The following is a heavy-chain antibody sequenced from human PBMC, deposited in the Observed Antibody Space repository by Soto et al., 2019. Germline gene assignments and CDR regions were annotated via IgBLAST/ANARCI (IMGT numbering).Heavy chain of an antibody. J-gene: IGHJ4*02. CDR3: ATSTYDDFWSGSG. CDR2: MNPNTGGA. Sequence: ASLKVSCKTSGYTFADFYIHWVRQAPGQGFEWMGWMNPNTGGAVYAQKFLGRVAMTRDTSISTAYMELSRLSSNDTAVYFCATSTYDDFWSGSGWGQGNLVTVYS. D-gene: IGHD3-3*01. CDR1: GYTFADFY. V-gene: IGHV1-2*02.